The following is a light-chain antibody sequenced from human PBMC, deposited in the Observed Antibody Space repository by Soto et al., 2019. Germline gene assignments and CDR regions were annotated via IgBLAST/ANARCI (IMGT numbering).Light chain of an antibody. V-gene: IGKV3-20*01. J-gene: IGKJ2*01. CDR2: ALS. CDR1: QSVSSTY. CDR3: QQYNTSPPGYT. Sequence: IVLTQSPGTLSLSPGERVTLSCRASQSVSSTYLAWYQQKPGQAPRLLVYALSRRATGIPDRFSGSGSGTDFTLTISRLEPEDFAAYYCQQYNTSPPGYTFGQGTKLEIK.